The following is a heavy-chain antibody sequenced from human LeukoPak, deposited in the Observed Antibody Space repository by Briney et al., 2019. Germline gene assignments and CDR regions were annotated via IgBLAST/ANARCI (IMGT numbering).Heavy chain of an antibody. Sequence: PSETLSLTCAVYGGSFSGYYWSWIRQPPGRGLEWIGEINHSGSTNYNPSLKSRVTISVDTSKNQFSLKPSSVTAADTAVYYCARGCGGDCYSDDAFDIWGQGTMVTVSS. J-gene: IGHJ3*02. V-gene: IGHV4-34*01. CDR2: INHSGST. CDR3: ARGCGGDCYSDDAFDI. D-gene: IGHD2-21*02. CDR1: GGSFSGYY.